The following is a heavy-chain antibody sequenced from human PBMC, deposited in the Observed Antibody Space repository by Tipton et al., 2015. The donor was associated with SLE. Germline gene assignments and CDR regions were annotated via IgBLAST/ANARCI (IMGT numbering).Heavy chain of an antibody. Sequence: TLSLTCTVSGGSISSGSYYWCWIRRPAGKGLEWIGHIYTSGSTNYNPSLKSRVTISVDTSKNQFSLKLSSVTAADTAVYYCARGYHGSSWGEGDYWGQGTLVTVSS. D-gene: IGHD6-13*01. CDR3: ARGYHGSSWGEGDY. J-gene: IGHJ4*02. CDR2: IYTSGST. CDR1: GGSISSGSYY. V-gene: IGHV4-61*09.